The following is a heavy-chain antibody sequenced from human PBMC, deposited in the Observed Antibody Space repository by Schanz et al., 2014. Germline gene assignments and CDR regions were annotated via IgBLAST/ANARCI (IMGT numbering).Heavy chain of an antibody. CDR2: ISSSSSTR. CDR1: GFTFSDYS. J-gene: IGHJ6*02. Sequence: EVQLVESGGGVVQPGRSLRLSCAASGFTFSDYSMNWVRQAPGKGPEWVSYISSSSSTRYYADSVKGRFTISRDNAKNSLFLQMNSLRAEDTAVYYCLAPDYGMDVWSQGTTVTVSS. V-gene: IGHV3-48*04. CDR3: LAPDYGMDV.